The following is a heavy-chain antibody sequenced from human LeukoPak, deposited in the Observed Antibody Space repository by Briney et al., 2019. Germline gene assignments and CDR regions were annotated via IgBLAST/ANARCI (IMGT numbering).Heavy chain of an antibody. J-gene: IGHJ5*02. V-gene: IGHV1-18*01. Sequence: ASVKVSCKASGYTFTSHGISWVRQAPGQGLEWMGRISGYNGDTKYAQNLQGRVTLTTYTSTTTAYLELRSLTSDDTAVYYCARDPSNTSGWKTWFDPWGQGTLVTVSS. CDR2: ISGYNGDT. CDR3: ARDPSNTSGWKTWFDP. CDR1: GYTFTSHG. D-gene: IGHD6-19*01.